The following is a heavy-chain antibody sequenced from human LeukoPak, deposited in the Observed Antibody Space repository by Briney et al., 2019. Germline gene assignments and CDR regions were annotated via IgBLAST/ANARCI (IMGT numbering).Heavy chain of an antibody. CDR3: AREMATPSRAFDI. CDR1: GFTFSDYY. D-gene: IGHD5-24*01. V-gene: IGHV3-11*05. Sequence: GGSLRLSWAASGFTFSDYYMSWIRQAPGKGLEWVSYISSSSSYTNYADSVKGRFTISRDNAKNSLYLQMNSLRAEDTAVYYCAREMATPSRAFDIWGQGTMVTVSS. J-gene: IGHJ3*02. CDR2: ISSSSSYT.